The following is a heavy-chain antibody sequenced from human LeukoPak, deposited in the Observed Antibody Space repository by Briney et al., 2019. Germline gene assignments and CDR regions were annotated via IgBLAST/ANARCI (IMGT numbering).Heavy chain of an antibody. CDR3: ARVGDYEIDY. Sequence: SETLSLTCTVSGGSISSSSYYWGWIRQPPGKGLEWIGSIYYSGSTYYNPSLKSRVTISVDKSKNQFSLKLSSVTAADTAVYYCARVGDYEIDYWGQGTLVTVPS. V-gene: IGHV4-39*07. CDR1: GGSISSSSYY. D-gene: IGHD4-17*01. J-gene: IGHJ4*02. CDR2: IYYSGST.